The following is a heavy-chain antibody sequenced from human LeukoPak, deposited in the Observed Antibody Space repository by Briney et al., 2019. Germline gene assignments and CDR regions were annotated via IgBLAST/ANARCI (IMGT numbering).Heavy chain of an antibody. V-gene: IGHV3-30*18. J-gene: IGHJ6*03. CDR3: AKYPGITMVRGNFYYYYYMDV. CDR2: ISYDGSNK. CDR1: GFTFSNYW. Sequence: PGGSLRLSCAASGFTFSNYWMTWVRQAPGKGLEWVAVISYDGSNKYYADSVKGRFTISRDNSKNTLYLQMNSLRAEDTAVYYCAKYPGITMVRGNFYYYYYMDVWGEGTTVTISS. D-gene: IGHD3-10*01.